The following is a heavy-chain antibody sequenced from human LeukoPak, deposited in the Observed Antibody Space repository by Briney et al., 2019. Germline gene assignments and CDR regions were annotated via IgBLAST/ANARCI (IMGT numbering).Heavy chain of an antibody. J-gene: IGHJ4*02. CDR2: IYCSGST. D-gene: IGHD3-10*01. Sequence: PSETLSLTCTVSGGSISSSSYYWGWIRQPPGKGLEWIGSIYCSGSTYYNPSLKSRVTISVDTSKNQFSLKLSSVTAADTAVYYCARGSLRLSQNRYYYGSGSYYGFDYWGQGTLVTVSS. CDR1: GGSISSSSYY. V-gene: IGHV4-39*01. CDR3: ARGSLRLSQNRYYYGSGSYYGFDY.